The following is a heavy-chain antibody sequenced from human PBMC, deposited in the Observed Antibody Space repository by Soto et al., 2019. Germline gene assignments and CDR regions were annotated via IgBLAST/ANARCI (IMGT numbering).Heavy chain of an antibody. Sequence: ASVKVSCKASGCPLNNHAITWVRQAPGQGLEWMGGILPVVDTPNYAQKFLDRLTVTADESTSTAYMELSSLTSEDTAVYYCAGGGAEGFFTRPPRSTTGSDPGG. CDR3: AGGGAEGFFTRPPRSTTGSDP. J-gene: IGHJ5*02. CDR1: GCPLNNHA. CDR2: ILPVVDTP. V-gene: IGHV1-69*13. D-gene: IGHD2-15*01.